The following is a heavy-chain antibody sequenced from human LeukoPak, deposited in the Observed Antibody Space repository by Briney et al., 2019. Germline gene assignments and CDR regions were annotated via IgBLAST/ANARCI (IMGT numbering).Heavy chain of an antibody. J-gene: IGHJ4*02. CDR2: INPNSGGT. CDR1: GYTLTGYY. CDR3: ARDRGLYSWNYVGY. Sequence: ASVKVSCKASGYTLTGYYMHSVRQSPGHGLEWMRWINPNSGGTNYAQKFQGRVTMTRDTSISTAYMELSRLRSDDTAVYYCARDRGLYSWNYVGYWGQGTLVTVSS. D-gene: IGHD1-20*01. V-gene: IGHV1-2*02.